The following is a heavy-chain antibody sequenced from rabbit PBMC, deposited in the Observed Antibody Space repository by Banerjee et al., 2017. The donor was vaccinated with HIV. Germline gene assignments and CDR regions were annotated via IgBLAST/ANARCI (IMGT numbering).Heavy chain of an antibody. J-gene: IGHJ4*01. CDR1: GIDLSSDYY. CDR2: IYTGSSGST. CDR3: ARGDDYGDYVGDYFNL. V-gene: IGHV1S45*01. D-gene: IGHD2-1*01. Sequence: QQQLEESGGGLVKPGGTLTLTCKASGIDLSSDYYMCWVRQAPGKGLEWIGCIYTGSSGSTSYASWAKGRFTISKTSSTTVTLQMTSLTAADTATHFCARGDDYGDYVGDYFNLWGPGTLVTVS.